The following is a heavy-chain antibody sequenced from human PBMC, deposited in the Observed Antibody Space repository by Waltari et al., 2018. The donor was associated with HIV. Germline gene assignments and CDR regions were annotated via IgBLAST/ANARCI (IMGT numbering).Heavy chain of an antibody. J-gene: IGHJ6*02. Sequence: EVQLLESGGGLVQPGGSLRLSCAASGFTFSSYAMSWVRQAPGTGREGVSAISGSGVSTYYADSVKGRFTSSRENSKNTLYLQMNSLRAEDTAVYYCAKDPMDIVATINYYGMDVWGQGTTVTVSS. V-gene: IGHV3-23*01. CDR2: ISGSGVST. CDR1: GFTFSSYA. D-gene: IGHD5-12*01. CDR3: AKDPMDIVATINYYGMDV.